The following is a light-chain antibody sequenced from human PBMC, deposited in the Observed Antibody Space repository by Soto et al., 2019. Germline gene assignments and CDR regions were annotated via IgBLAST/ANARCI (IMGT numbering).Light chain of an antibody. V-gene: IGLV1-47*02. CDR2: SNN. Sequence: VLTHPPSVSGTPGQRVAISCSWGSSNIGTNHVYWYQQLPGAAPKVLIYSNNQRPSGVPDRFSGAKSGTSASLAISGLRSEDEADYYCAAWDDSLSGLYVFGTGTKVT. CDR3: AAWDDSLSGLYV. J-gene: IGLJ1*01. CDR1: SSNIGTNH.